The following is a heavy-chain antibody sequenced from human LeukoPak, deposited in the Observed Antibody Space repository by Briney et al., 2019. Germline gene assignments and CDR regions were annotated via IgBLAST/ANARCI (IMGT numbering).Heavy chain of an antibody. D-gene: IGHD3-22*01. J-gene: IGHJ2*01. CDR1: GFSFSSYT. V-gene: IGHV3-23*01. Sequence: GGSLRLSCAASGFSFSSYTMNWVRQTPGKGLEWVSGIGGSGDNTYYADSVKGRFSISRDNSKNTVYLQMNSLRAEDTAVYYCAKRRYYDSSGYLYWFFDLWGRGTLVTVSS. CDR2: IGGSGDNT. CDR3: AKRRYYDSSGYLYWFFDL.